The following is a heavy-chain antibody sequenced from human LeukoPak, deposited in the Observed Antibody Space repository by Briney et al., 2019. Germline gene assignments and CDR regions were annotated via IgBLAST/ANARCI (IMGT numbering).Heavy chain of an antibody. CDR3: ARGGTTGTTSYWFDP. V-gene: IGHV1-46*01. J-gene: IGHJ5*02. CDR1: GGTFSSYA. Sequence: ASVKVSCKASGGTFSSYAISWVRQAPGQGLEWMGIINPSGGSTSYAQKFQGRVTMTRDTSTSTVYMELSSLRSEDTAVYYCARGGTTGTTSYWFDPWGQGTLVTVSS. D-gene: IGHD1-1*01. CDR2: INPSGGST.